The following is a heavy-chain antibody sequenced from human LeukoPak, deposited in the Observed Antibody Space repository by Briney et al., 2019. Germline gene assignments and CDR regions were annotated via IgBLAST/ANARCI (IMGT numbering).Heavy chain of an antibody. J-gene: IGHJ4*02. CDR1: GGSFSGYY. V-gene: IGHV4-34*01. CDR3: AGYGLAAAADY. D-gene: IGHD6-13*01. Sequence: SETLSLTCAVYGGSFSGYYWSWIRQPPGKGLEWIGEINHSGSTNYNPSLKSRVTISVDTSKNQFSLKLSSVTAADTAVYYCAGYGLAAAADYWGQGTLVTVSS. CDR2: INHSGST.